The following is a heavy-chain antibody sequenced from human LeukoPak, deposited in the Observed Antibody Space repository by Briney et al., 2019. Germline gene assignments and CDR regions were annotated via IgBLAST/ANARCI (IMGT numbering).Heavy chain of an antibody. Sequence: ASVKVSCKASGYTFTGYYMHWVRQAPGQGLEWMGWINPNSGGTNYAQKFQGRVTMTRDTSISTAYMELSRLRSDDTAVYYCARDPVVVAATYYYYYMDVWGKGTTVTVSS. CDR1: GYTFTGYY. D-gene: IGHD2-15*01. J-gene: IGHJ6*03. V-gene: IGHV1-2*02. CDR2: INPNSGGT. CDR3: ARDPVVVAATYYYYYMDV.